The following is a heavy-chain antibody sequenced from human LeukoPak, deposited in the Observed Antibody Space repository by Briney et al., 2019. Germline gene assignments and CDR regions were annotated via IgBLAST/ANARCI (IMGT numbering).Heavy chain of an antibody. D-gene: IGHD2-2*01. V-gene: IGHV3-53*01. CDR1: GFTFNYYA. CDR3: ARSTYCSSTSCPFDY. J-gene: IGHJ4*02. CDR2: IYSGGDR. Sequence: GGSLRLSCAASGFTFNYYAMNWVRQAPGKGLDWVSLIYSGGDRYYADSVKGRFTISRDTSKNTLDLQMNSLRPEDTAVYYCARSTYCSSTSCPFDYWGQGTLVTVSS.